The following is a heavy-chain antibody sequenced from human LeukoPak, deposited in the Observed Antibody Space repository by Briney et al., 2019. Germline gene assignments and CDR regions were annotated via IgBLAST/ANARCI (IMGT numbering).Heavy chain of an antibody. D-gene: IGHD3-3*01. CDR1: GYTFTSYD. CDR2: MNPNSGNT. Sequence: ASVKVSCKASGYTFTSYDINWVRQATGQGLEWMGWMNPNSGNTGYAQKFQGRVTMTRITSISTAYMELSSLRSEDTAVYYCARAGVERFLEWLSTYYYGMDVWGQGTTVTVSS. CDR3: ARAGVERFLEWLSTYYYGMDV. J-gene: IGHJ6*02. V-gene: IGHV1-8*01.